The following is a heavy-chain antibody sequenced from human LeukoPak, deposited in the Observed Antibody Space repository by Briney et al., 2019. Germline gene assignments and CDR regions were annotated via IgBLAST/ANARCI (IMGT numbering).Heavy chain of an antibody. Sequence: GGSLRLSCAASGFTVSSNYMSWVRQAPGKGLEGVSVIYSGGSTYYADSVKGRFTISRDNSKNTLYLQMNSLRAEDTAVYYCARDFSSSWSGGAFDIWGQGTMVTVSS. J-gene: IGHJ3*02. V-gene: IGHV3-66*01. D-gene: IGHD6-13*01. CDR3: ARDFSSSWSGGAFDI. CDR2: IYSGGST. CDR1: GFTVSSNY.